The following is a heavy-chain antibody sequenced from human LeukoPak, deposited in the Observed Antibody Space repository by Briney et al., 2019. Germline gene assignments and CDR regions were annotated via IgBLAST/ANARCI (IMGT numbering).Heavy chain of an antibody. Sequence: SETLSLTCTVSGGSISSYYWSWIRQPPGKGLEWIGYIYYSGSTNYNPSLKSRVTISVDTSKNQFSLKLSSATAADTAVYYCARQHVRYFDYDYWGQGTLVTVSS. CDR1: GGSISSYY. D-gene: IGHD3-9*01. J-gene: IGHJ4*02. CDR2: IYYSGST. CDR3: ARQHVRYFDYDY. V-gene: IGHV4-59*01.